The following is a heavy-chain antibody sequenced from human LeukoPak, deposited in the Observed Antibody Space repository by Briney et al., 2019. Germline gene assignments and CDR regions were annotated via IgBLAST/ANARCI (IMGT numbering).Heavy chain of an antibody. Sequence: GGSLRLSCAASGFSFSSYDMKCVRQAPGKGLEWVSYISSSGSTIYQPGSVKGRFTISRDNAKNSLYLQMNSLRAEDTAVYYCASSERWGAFGIWGQGTMVTVSS. CDR2: ISSSGSTI. CDR3: ASSERWGAFGI. J-gene: IGHJ3*02. CDR1: GFSFSSYD. D-gene: IGHD4-23*01. V-gene: IGHV3-48*03.